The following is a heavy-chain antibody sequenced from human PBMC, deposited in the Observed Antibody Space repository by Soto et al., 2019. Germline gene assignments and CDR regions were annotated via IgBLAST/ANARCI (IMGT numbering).Heavy chain of an antibody. V-gene: IGHV3-48*04. D-gene: IGHD3-3*01. CDR1: GFTFSSYS. Sequence: GGSLRLSCAASGFTFSSYSMNWVRQAPGKGLEWVSYISSSGSTIYYADSVKGRFTISRDNAKNSLYLQMNSLRAEDTAVYYCARVQYYDFWSGPKLPFYYYMDVWGKGTTVTVSS. CDR2: ISSSGSTI. CDR3: ARVQYYDFWSGPKLPFYYYMDV. J-gene: IGHJ6*03.